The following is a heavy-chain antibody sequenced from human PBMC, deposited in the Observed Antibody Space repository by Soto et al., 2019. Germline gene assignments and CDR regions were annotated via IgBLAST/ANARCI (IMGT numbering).Heavy chain of an antibody. CDR2: ISGSGGST. V-gene: IGHV3-23*01. CDR3: SKDATREAVS. CDR1: GFTFSSYA. D-gene: IGHD2-15*01. Sequence: EVQLLESGGGLVQPGGSLRLSCAASGFTFSSYAMSWVRQAPGKGLEWVSAISGSGGSTYYADSVKGRFTISRDNSKDTADQQRDSRRAGDTGVYYWSKDATREAVSWGQGTLVTVSS. J-gene: IGHJ4*02.